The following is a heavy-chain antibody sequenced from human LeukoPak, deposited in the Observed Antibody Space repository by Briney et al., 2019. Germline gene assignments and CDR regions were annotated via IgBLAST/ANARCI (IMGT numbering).Heavy chain of an antibody. Sequence: ASVKVSCKASGYTFTSYDINWVRQATGQGLEWMGWMNPNSGNTGYAQKFQGRVTMTRNTSISTAYMELSSLRSEDTAVYHCASGEPVFSDFDYWGQGTLVTVSS. J-gene: IGHJ4*02. CDR2: MNPNSGNT. D-gene: IGHD1-14*01. CDR1: GYTFTSYD. CDR3: ASGEPVFSDFDY. V-gene: IGHV1-8*01.